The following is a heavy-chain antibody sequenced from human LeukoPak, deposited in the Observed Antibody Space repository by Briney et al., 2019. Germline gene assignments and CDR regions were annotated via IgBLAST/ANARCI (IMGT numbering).Heavy chain of an antibody. CDR3: ARGGSGWDPTTYYFDY. D-gene: IGHD6-19*01. CDR2: IYYSGST. V-gene: IGHV4-59*01. J-gene: IGHJ4*02. Sequence: SETLSLTCAVYGGSFSGYYWNWIRQPPGKGLEWIGYIYYSGSTNYNPSLKSRVTISVDTSKNQFSLKLSSVTAADTAVYYCARGGSGWDPTTYYFDYWGQGTLVTVSS. CDR1: GGSFSGYY.